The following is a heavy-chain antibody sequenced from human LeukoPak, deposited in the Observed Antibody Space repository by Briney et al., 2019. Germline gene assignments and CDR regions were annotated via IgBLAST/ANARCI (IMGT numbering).Heavy chain of an antibody. J-gene: IGHJ4*02. CDR2: IYSGGST. D-gene: IGHD6-25*01. CDR3: ARDSPAARIDY. Sequence: ETLSLTCAVYGVSFSGYYMSWVRQAPGKGLEWVSVIYSGGSTYYADSVKGRFTISRDNSKNTLYLQMNSLRAEDTAVYYCARDSPAARIDYWGQGTLVTVSS. CDR1: GVSFSGYY. V-gene: IGHV3-53*01.